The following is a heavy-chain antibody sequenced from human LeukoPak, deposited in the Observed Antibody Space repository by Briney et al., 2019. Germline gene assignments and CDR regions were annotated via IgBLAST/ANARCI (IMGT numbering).Heavy chain of an antibody. CDR1: GFTFSTYW. V-gene: IGHV3-74*01. J-gene: IGHJ4*02. CDR3: ARGFWTGVEY. Sequence: GGSLRLSCAASGFTFSTYWMNWVRQAPGEGLVWVSRIKSDGSDTSYADSVKGRFTISRDNAKNTLYLQMNSLRAEDTAVYYCARGFWTGVEYWGQGTLVTVSS. CDR2: IKSDGSDT. D-gene: IGHD3/OR15-3a*01.